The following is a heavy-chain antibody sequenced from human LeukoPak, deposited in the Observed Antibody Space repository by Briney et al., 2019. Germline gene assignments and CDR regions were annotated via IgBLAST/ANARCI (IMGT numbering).Heavy chain of an antibody. CDR2: ISTSGST. Sequence: TTGGSLRLSCAASGFTFSDYYMTWIRQAPGKGLEWVSYISTSGSTYYADSVKGRFTISRDNSKNTLYLQMNSLRAEDTAVYYCAKSPEAFDIWGQGTMVTVSS. V-gene: IGHV3-11*01. CDR3: AKSPEAFDI. J-gene: IGHJ3*02. CDR1: GFTFSDYY.